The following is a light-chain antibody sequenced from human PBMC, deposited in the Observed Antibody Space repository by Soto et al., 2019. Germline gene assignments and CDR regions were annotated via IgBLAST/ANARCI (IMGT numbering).Light chain of an antibody. Sequence: QSVLTQPASVSGSPGPSITISCTGTSSDVGGYKYVSWYQQHPGKAPKLMIYEVSNRPSGVSNRFSGSKSGNTASLTISGLQAEDEADYYCSSYTSSSTVVFGGGTKLTVL. CDR2: EVS. V-gene: IGLV2-14*01. J-gene: IGLJ2*01. CDR3: SSYTSSSTVV. CDR1: SSDVGGYKY.